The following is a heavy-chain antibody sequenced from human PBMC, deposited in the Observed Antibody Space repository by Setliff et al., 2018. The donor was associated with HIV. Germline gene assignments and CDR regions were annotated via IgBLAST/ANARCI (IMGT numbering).Heavy chain of an antibody. CDR2: IYYTGST. CDR3: ARAPFYYGSGSYQTFDY. J-gene: IGHJ4*02. D-gene: IGHD3-10*01. CDR1: GGSISSGDYY. V-gene: IGHV4-31*03. Sequence: SETLSLTCTVSGGSISSGDYYWSWIRQHPRKGLEWIGYIYYTGSTYYNPSLKSRVTISVDTSKNQFSLTRSSVTAADSAVYYCARAPFYYGSGSYQTFDYWGQGTLVTVSS.